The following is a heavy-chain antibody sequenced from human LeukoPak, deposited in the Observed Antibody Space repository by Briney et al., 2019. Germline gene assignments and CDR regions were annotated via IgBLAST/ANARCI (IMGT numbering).Heavy chain of an antibody. J-gene: IGHJ4*02. Sequence: PGGSLRLSCTASAFTFSNYWMSWVRQAPGKGLEWVASINQDGSAKDSVHSVEGRFSISRDNVKNSLYLQMDSLRAEDTAVYYCAKNAAGIVLMIYAPLDSWGQGTLVTVSS. CDR2: INQDGSAK. V-gene: IGHV3-7*03. CDR3: AKNAAGIVLMIYAPLDS. D-gene: IGHD2-8*01. CDR1: AFTFSNYW.